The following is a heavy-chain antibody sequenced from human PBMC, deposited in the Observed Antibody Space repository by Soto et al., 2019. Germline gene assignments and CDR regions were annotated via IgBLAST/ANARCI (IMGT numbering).Heavy chain of an antibody. CDR2: IFHGGNT. CDR3: ARARWYDAFDV. J-gene: IGHJ3*01. V-gene: IGHV4-38-2*01. Sequence: SETLSLTCAVSGFFISSCNYWGWIRKPPGKGLEWIGSIFHGGNTYYNPSLKSRVTISVDMSKNQFSLKLNSVTAADTAVYYCARARWYDAFDVWGPGTVVTVSS. D-gene: IGHD2-15*01. CDR1: GFFISSCNY.